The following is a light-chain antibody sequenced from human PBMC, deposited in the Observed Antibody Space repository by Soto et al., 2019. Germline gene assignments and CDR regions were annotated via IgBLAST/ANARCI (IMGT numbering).Light chain of an antibody. CDR3: QQYNNWPPWT. CDR1: QNIRSN. J-gene: IGKJ1*01. V-gene: IGKV3-15*01. Sequence: EIVMTQSPATLSVSPGERATLSCRASQNIRSNLAWYQQIPGQAPRLLIHGASTRATGIPARFSGSGSGTEFTLTISGLQSXXXXVYYCQQYNNWPPWTFGQGTKVEI. CDR2: GAS.